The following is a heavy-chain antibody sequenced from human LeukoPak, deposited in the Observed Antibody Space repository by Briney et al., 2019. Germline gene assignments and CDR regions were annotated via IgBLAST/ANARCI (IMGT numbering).Heavy chain of an antibody. J-gene: IGHJ4*02. CDR1: GYTFTSYG. CDR3: ARGGFWSGYYTLDY. Sequence: ASVKVSCKASGYTFTSYGISWVRQAPGQGLEWMGWIIAYNGNTNYAQKLQGRVTMTTDTATSTFYMELSSLRSDDTAVYYCARGGFWSGYYTLDYWGQGTLVTVSS. V-gene: IGHV1-18*01. CDR2: IIAYNGNT. D-gene: IGHD3-3*01.